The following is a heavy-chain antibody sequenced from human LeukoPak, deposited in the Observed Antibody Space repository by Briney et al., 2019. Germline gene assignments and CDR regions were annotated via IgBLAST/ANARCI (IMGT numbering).Heavy chain of an antibody. Sequence: PGGSLRLSCAASGFTFSSYALTWVRQAPGKGLEWVSTMSGSGGSTFYADSVKGRFTISRDNSKDTLYPQMDTLRAEDTAIYYCAKDSRVGYYYGSGNFFDYWGQGTLVTVSS. J-gene: IGHJ4*02. D-gene: IGHD3-10*01. CDR1: GFTFSSYA. V-gene: IGHV3-23*01. CDR3: AKDSRVGYYYGSGNFFDY. CDR2: MSGSGGST.